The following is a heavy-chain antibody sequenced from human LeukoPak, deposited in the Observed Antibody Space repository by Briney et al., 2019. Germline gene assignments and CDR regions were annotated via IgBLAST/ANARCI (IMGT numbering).Heavy chain of an antibody. Sequence: GGSLRLSCAASGFTFSGYDMSWVRQAPGKGLEWVGFIRSKVYGGTTEYAASVKDRLTISRDDTTSIAYLKMNSLKTEDTAVYYCSRDGRRTQLWHSPEGASDMWGQGTMVTVSS. CDR1: GFTFSGYD. V-gene: IGHV3-49*04. CDR2: IRSKVYGGTT. D-gene: IGHD5-18*01. CDR3: SRDGRRTQLWHSPEGASDM. J-gene: IGHJ3*02.